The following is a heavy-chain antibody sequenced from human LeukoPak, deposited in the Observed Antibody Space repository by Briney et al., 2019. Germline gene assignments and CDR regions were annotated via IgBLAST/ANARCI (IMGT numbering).Heavy chain of an antibody. CDR1: GGTFSSYA. J-gene: IGHJ6*03. Sequence: SVKVSCKASGGTFSSYAISWVRQAPGQGLEWMGGIIPIFGTANYAQKFQGRVTITTDESTSTAYMELSSLRSEDTAVYYCARDSLDCSSTSCSQPAYYYYMDVWGQGTLVTVSS. V-gene: IGHV1-69*05. CDR2: IIPIFGTA. D-gene: IGHD2-2*01. CDR3: ARDSLDCSSTSCSQPAYYYYMDV.